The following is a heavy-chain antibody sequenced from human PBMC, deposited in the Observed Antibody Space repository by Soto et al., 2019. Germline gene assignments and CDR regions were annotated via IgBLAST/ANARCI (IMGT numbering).Heavy chain of an antibody. CDR1: GGSFSGYY. CDR3: ATKATIFGVVIPLES. Sequence: ASETLSLTCAVYGGSFSGYYWNWIRQPPGKGLEWIGEINHSGSTNYNPSLKSRVTISVDKSKNQFSLKLSSVTAAGTAVYYCATKATIFGVVIPLESWGRGTLVTVSS. D-gene: IGHD3-3*01. CDR2: INHSGST. J-gene: IGHJ4*02. V-gene: IGHV4-34*01.